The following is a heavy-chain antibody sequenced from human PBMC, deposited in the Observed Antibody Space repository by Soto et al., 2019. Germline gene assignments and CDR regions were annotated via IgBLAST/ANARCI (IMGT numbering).Heavy chain of an antibody. J-gene: IGHJ3*02. CDR3: ARGRRVGGWYKNAFDI. Sequence: PSETLSLTCAVYGGSFSGYYWSWIRQPPGKGLEWIGEINHSGSTNYNPSLKSRVTISVDTSKNQFSLKLSSVTAADTAVYYCARGRRVGGWYKNAFDIWGQGTMVTVSS. CDR2: INHSGST. CDR1: GGSFSGYY. D-gene: IGHD1-1*01. V-gene: IGHV4-34*01.